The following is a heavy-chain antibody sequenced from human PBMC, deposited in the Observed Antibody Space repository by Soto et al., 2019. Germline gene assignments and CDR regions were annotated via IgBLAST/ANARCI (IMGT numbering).Heavy chain of an antibody. CDR3: ARAGYSSGWYHWYFDF. D-gene: IGHD6-19*01. CDR1: GYTFTNYG. CDR2: INAGNGNT. Sequence: QVQLVQSGAEVKKPGASVKASCKASGYTFTNYGIHWVRQAPGQRLEWMGWINAGNGNTKYSQKFQGRVIITRDTSASTAYMELSSLRSEDTAVFYCARAGYSSGWYHWYFDFWGRGTLVTVSS. J-gene: IGHJ2*01. V-gene: IGHV1-3*01.